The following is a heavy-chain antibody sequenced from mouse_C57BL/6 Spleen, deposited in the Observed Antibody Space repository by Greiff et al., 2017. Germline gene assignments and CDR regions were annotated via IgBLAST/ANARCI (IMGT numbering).Heavy chain of an antibody. D-gene: IGHD1-1*01. CDR1: GYSITSGYD. Sequence: EVQLQQSGPGMVKPSQSLSLTCTVTGYSITSGYDLHWIRHFPGNKLEWMGYISYSGSTTYNPSLKSRIYITHDTSKNHFFLKLNSVTTEDTATYYCARGDYYGSPPGFAYWGQGTLVTVSA. CDR3: ARGDYYGSPPGFAY. V-gene: IGHV3-1*01. CDR2: ISYSGST. J-gene: IGHJ3*01.